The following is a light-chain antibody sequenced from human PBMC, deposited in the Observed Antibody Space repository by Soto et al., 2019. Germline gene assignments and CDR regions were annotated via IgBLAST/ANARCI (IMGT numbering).Light chain of an antibody. CDR1: INTY. J-gene: IGKJ2*02. CDR3: QQTFTTPCT. CDR2: GVS. V-gene: IGKV1-39*01. Sequence: INTYLNWYQHKPGKPPKLLIYGVSSLQGGVPSRFSGSGSGPDFSLTISSLQPEDFATYYCQQTFTTPCTFGQGTKVDIK.